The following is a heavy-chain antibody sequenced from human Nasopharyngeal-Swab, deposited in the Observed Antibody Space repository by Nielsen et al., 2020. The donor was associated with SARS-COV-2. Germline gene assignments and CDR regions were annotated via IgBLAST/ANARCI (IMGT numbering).Heavy chain of an antibody. Sequence: VKVSCTASVGTFSSYSISWVRQAPGHGLEWMGGIIPMFGTANYAQKFQGRVTITADKSTSTAYMELSSLRSEDTAVYYCAREGFKETSMATAFDYWGQGTVVIVSS. CDR1: VGTFSSYS. J-gene: IGHJ4*02. CDR2: IIPMFGTA. CDR3: AREGFKETSMATAFDY. D-gene: IGHD5-18*01. V-gene: IGHV1-69*13.